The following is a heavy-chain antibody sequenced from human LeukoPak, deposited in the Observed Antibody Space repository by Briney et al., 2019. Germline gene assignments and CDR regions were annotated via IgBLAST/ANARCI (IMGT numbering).Heavy chain of an antibody. CDR2: IGGDADGT. D-gene: IGHD6-19*01. CDR1: GFTVTNFA. V-gene: IGHV3-23*01. J-gene: IGHJ4*02. CDR3: VHPTEEGWFYFPY. Sequence: GWSLRLSCAASGFTVTNFAIAWVRQAPGKGLEWVAAIGGDADGTTYPDRVRGRFFLSRDSSKNTLYLQMNVLTVEDTAVYHCVHPTEEGWFYFPYWGQGTPVTVSS.